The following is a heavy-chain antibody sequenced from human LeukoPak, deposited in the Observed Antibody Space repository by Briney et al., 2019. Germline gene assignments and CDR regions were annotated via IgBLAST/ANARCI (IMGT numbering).Heavy chain of an antibody. D-gene: IGHD3-22*01. CDR1: GGIRSDY. J-gene: IGHJ3*02. CDR3: ARLLDYDNSGDPDIFDI. V-gene: IGHV4-59*01. Sequence: SSETLSLTCTVSGGIRSDYWSWIRQSPGKGLEWIGRVSYTGSTRYNSSLQSRVTISLDTSRNHFSLKLSSLNAADTAVYYCARLLDYDNSGDPDIFDIWGQGTMVTVSS. CDR2: VSYTGST.